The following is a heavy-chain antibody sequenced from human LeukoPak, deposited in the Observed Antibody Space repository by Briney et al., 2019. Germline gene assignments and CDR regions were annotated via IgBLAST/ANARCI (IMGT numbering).Heavy chain of an antibody. CDR2: ISSSSSYI. J-gene: IGHJ4*02. CDR3: AKEVNYYDSSGYRDY. CDR1: GFTFSSYS. D-gene: IGHD3-22*01. Sequence: PGGSLRLSCAASGFTFSSYSMNWVRQAPGKGLEWVSSISSSSSYIYYADSVKGRFTISRDNAKNSLYLQMNSLRAEDTAVYYCAKEVNYYDSSGYRDYWGQGTLVTVSS. V-gene: IGHV3-21*04.